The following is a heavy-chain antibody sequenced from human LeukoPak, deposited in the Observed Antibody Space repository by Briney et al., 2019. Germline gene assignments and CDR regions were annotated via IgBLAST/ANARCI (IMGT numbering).Heavy chain of an antibody. CDR1: GGTFSSYA. CDR2: IIPIFGTA. CDR3: ANYDILTGYHFDY. V-gene: IGHV1-69*13. Sequence: GASVKVSCKASGGTFSSYAITWVRQAPGQGLEWMGRIIPIFGTANYAQKFQGRVTITADESTSTAYMELSSLRSEDTAVYYCANYDILTGYHFDYWGQGTLVTVSS. J-gene: IGHJ4*02. D-gene: IGHD3-9*01.